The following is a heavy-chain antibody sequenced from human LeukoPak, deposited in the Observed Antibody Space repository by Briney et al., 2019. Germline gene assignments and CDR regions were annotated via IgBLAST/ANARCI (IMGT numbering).Heavy chain of an antibody. CDR1: GYTLTELS. V-gene: IGHV1-24*01. D-gene: IGHD2-21*02. CDR2: VDPEDGET. J-gene: IGHJ4*02. Sequence: ASVKVSCKVSGYTLTELSMHWVRQAPGKGLEWMGGVDPEDGETIYAQKFQGRVTMTEDTSTDTAYIEPSSLRSADPAVYYCARGGGDFRNFDSWGQGTLVTVSP. CDR3: ARGGGDFRNFDS.